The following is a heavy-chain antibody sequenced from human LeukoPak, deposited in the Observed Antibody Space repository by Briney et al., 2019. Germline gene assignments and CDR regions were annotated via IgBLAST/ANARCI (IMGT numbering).Heavy chain of an antibody. Sequence: GASVKVSCKASGYTFTGYYMHWVRQAPGQGLEWMGWINPNSGGTNYAQKFQGRVTMTRDTSISTAYMELSRLRSDDTAVYYCARAYSSGWSAPYYYGMDVWGQGTTVTVSS. D-gene: IGHD6-19*01. V-gene: IGHV1-2*02. CDR2: INPNSGGT. CDR1: GYTFTGYY. J-gene: IGHJ6*02. CDR3: ARAYSSGWSAPYYYGMDV.